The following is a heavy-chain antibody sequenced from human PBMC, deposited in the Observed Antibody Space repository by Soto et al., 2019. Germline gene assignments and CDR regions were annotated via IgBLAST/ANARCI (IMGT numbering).Heavy chain of an antibody. CDR1: GFTFSSYA. Sequence: TGGSLRLSCAASGFTFSSYAMSWVRQAPGKGLEWVSGISGSGGNTYYADSVKGRFTISRDNSKNTLYLQMNSLRAEDTAIYYCAKRPRALLTFDYWGQGTLVTVSS. V-gene: IGHV3-23*01. CDR2: ISGSGGNT. J-gene: IGHJ4*02. CDR3: AKRPRALLTFDY. D-gene: IGHD1-26*01.